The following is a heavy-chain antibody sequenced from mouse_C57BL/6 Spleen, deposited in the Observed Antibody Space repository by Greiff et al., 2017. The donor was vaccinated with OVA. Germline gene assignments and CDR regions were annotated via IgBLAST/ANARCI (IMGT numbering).Heavy chain of an antibody. V-gene: IGHV1-15*01. CDR1: GYTFTDYE. Sequence: QVQLQQSGAELVRPGASVTLSCKASGYTFTDYEMHWVKQTPVHGLEWIGAIDPETGGTAYNQKFKGKAILTADKSSSTAYMEPRSLTSEDSAVYYCTRWITTVVATYYAMDYWGQGTSVTVSS. CDR2: IDPETGGT. CDR3: TRWITTVVATYYAMDY. D-gene: IGHD1-1*01. J-gene: IGHJ4*01.